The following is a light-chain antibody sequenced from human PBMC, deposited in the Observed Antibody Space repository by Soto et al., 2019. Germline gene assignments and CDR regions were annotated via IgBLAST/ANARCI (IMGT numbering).Light chain of an antibody. CDR1: QSFSSSY. CDR2: DGS. V-gene: IGKV3D-20*02. J-gene: IGKJ1*01. CDR3: QQRSYWPWT. Sequence: EIVITQSPVTLSFYPVEIATLSCRASQSFSSSYLAWYQQKPGQAPRLLIYDGSIRATGIPARFSDSGSGTDFTLTISSLEPEDFAVYCCQQRSYWPWTFGQGTKVDIK.